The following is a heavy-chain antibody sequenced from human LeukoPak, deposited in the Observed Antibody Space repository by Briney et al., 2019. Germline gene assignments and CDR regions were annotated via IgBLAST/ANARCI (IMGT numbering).Heavy chain of an antibody. D-gene: IGHD3-22*01. Sequence: SETLSLTCTVSGGSISSHYRSWIRQPPGKGLEWIGYIYYSGSTNYNPSLKSRVTISVDTSKNQFSLKLSSVTAADTAVYYCARHYDSSGYYKDAFDIWGQGTMVTVSS. CDR3: ARHYDSSGYYKDAFDI. CDR1: GGSISSHY. J-gene: IGHJ3*02. CDR2: IYYSGST. V-gene: IGHV4-59*11.